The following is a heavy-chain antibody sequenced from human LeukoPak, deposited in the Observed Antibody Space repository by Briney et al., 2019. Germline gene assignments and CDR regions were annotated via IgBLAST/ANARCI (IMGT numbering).Heavy chain of an antibody. CDR1: GFTFSNAW. Sequence: GGSLRLSCAASGFTFSNAWMSWVRQAPGKGLEWVGRIKSKTDGGTTDYAAPVKGRFTISRDDSKNTLYLQMNSLKTEDTAVYYCTTGVLGAIRVSNDYWGQGTLVTVSS. CDR2: IKSKTDGGTT. V-gene: IGHV3-15*01. J-gene: IGHJ4*02. D-gene: IGHD2-2*02. CDR3: TTGVLGAIRVSNDY.